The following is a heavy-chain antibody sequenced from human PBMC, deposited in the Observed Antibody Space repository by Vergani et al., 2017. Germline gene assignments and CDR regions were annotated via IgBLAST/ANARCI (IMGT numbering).Heavy chain of an antibody. J-gene: IGHJ2*01. Sequence: QMQLQESGPGLVKASETLSLTCTVSGDSIISRSYYWGWIRQPPGKGLEWIGSIYNSGNGDSSSSLKSRCTISADTSKNQFSLRLTSVTAADTAVYYCASGKYYSDSTSHFRGRYFDVWGRGTLVTVPS. D-gene: IGHD3-16*01. CDR2: IYNSGNG. V-gene: IGHV4-39*01. CDR1: GDSIISRSYY. CDR3: ASGKYYSDSTSHFRGRYFDV.